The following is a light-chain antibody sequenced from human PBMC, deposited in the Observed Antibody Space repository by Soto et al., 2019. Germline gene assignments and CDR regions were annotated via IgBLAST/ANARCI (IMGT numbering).Light chain of an antibody. CDR2: KAS. CDR1: QTISSW. V-gene: IGKV1-5*03. Sequence: DIQMTQSPSTLSGSAGDRVTITCRASQTISSWLAWYQQKPGRAPKLLIYKASTLKSGVPSRFSGSGSGTEFTLTISSLQPDDFATYYCQHYNCYSEAFGQGTKVDIK. CDR3: QHYNCYSEA. J-gene: IGKJ1*01.